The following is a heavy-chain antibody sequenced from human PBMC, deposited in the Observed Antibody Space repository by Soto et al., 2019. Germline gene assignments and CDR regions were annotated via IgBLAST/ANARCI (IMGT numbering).Heavy chain of an antibody. J-gene: IGHJ5*01. D-gene: IGHD1-1*01. V-gene: IGHV3-73*01. CDR1: GFIFSDSV. Sequence: EVQLVESGGGLVQPGGSLKLSCAASGFIFSDSVMHWVRQASGKGLEWVGRIRMKGDNYVTTYIAAVKGRFIISRDDSRKMAYLQMNSLKIEDTAMYYCARQGKGTSWFDSWGQGTLVILAS. CDR2: IRMKGDNYVT. CDR3: ARQGKGTSWFDS.